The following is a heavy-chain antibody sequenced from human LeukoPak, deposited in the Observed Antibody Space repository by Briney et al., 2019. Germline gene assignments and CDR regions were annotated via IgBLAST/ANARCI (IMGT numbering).Heavy chain of an antibody. Sequence: ASVKVSCKASGYTFTSYGISWVRQAPGQGLEWMGWISAYNGNTNYAQKLQGGVTMTTDTSTSTAYMELRSLRSDDTAVYYCARPHGVLEMATIAWFDPWGQGTLVTVSS. CDR1: GYTFTSYG. CDR3: ARPHGVLEMATIAWFDP. V-gene: IGHV1-18*01. CDR2: ISAYNGNT. J-gene: IGHJ5*02. D-gene: IGHD5-24*01.